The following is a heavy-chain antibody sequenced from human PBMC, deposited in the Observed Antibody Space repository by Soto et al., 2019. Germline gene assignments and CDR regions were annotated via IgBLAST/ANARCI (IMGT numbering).Heavy chain of an antibody. D-gene: IGHD2-2*01. J-gene: IGHJ6*02. Sequence: GGSLRLSCAASGFTFSSYGIHWVRQAPGKGLVWVSRINSDRSSTSYADSVKGRFTISGDNAKNTLYLQMNSLRAEDTAVYYCARDLYHPPYYYGMDVWGQGTTVTVSS. CDR1: GFTFSSYG. CDR2: INSDRSST. V-gene: IGHV3-74*01. CDR3: ARDLYHPPYYYGMDV.